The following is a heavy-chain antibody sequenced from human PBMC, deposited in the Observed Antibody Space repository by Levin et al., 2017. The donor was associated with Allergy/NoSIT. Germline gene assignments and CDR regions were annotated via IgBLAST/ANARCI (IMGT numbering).Heavy chain of an antibody. V-gene: IGHV3-53*01. CDR1: GFTVSSHY. CDR2: IYSGGST. J-gene: IGHJ4*02. CDR3: AGYCSSTSCNAIDY. Sequence: GESLKISCAASGFTVSSHYMSWVRQAPGKGLEWVSVIYSGGSTYYADSVKGRFTISRDNSKNTLYLQMNSLRAEDTAVYYGAGYCSSTSCNAIDYWGQGTLVTVSS. D-gene: IGHD2-2*01.